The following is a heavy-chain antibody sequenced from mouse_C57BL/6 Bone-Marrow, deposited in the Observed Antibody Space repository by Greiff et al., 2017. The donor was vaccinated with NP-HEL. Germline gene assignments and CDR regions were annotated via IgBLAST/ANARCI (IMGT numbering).Heavy chain of an antibody. CDR3: ARRYRGLYYYAMDY. Sequence: EVQRVESGGGLVKPGGSLKLSCAASGFTFSDYRMHWVRQAPEKGLEWVAYISSGSSTIYYADTVKGRFTISRDNAKNTLFLQMTSLRSEDTAMYYCARRYRGLYYYAMDYWGQGTSVTVSS. CDR1: GFTFSDYR. CDR2: ISSGSSTI. V-gene: IGHV5-17*01. D-gene: IGHD2-12*01. J-gene: IGHJ4*01.